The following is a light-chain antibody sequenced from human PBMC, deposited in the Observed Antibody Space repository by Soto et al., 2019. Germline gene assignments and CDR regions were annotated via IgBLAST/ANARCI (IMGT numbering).Light chain of an antibody. Sequence: DIQITQSPSSLSASIGDRVTITCRASQSISGYLNWFQQKPGKAPKLLIHLASRLESGVPSRFSGSGSGTHFTLTISGLQAEDFAAYFCQQSHSAPVTFGPGTKVDIK. CDR3: QQSHSAPVT. CDR2: LAS. J-gene: IGKJ2*01. CDR1: QSISGY. V-gene: IGKV1-39*01.